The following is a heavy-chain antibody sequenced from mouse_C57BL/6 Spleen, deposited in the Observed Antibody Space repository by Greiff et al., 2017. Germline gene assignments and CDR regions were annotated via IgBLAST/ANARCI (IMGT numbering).Heavy chain of an antibody. Sequence: VQLQQSVAELVRPGASVKLSCTASGFNFKNSYMHWVKQRPEQGLEWIGRIDPANGNTKYAPKFQGKATITADTSSNTASLQLSSLTSEYSAIXYCTRPEDLGLERDSYYAMDYWGQGTSVTVSS. J-gene: IGHJ4*01. CDR1: GFNFKNSY. CDR3: TRPEDLGLERDSYYAMDY. CDR2: IDPANGNT. V-gene: IGHV14-3*01. D-gene: IGHD4-1*01.